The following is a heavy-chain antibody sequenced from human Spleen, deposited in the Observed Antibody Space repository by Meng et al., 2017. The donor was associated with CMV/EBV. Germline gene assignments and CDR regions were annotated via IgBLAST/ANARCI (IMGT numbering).Heavy chain of an antibody. CDR2: INHSGST. Sequence: AVYCGSFSGYYWSCIRQPPGKGLEWTGEINHSGSTNYNPSLKSRVTISVDTSKNQFSLKLSSVTAADTAVYYCASREYYYGSGGFDPWGQGTLVTVSS. J-gene: IGHJ5*02. V-gene: IGHV4-34*01. D-gene: IGHD3-10*01. CDR1: CGSFSGYY. CDR3: ASREYYYGSGGFDP.